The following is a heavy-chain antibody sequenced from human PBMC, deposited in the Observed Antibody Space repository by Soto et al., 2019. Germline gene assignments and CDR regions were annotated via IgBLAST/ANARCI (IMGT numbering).Heavy chain of an antibody. CDR1: GFTFSSYA. V-gene: IGHV3-30-3*01. Sequence: GGSLRLSCAASGFTFSSYAMHWVRQAPGKGLEWVAVISYDGSNKYYADSVKGRFTISRDNSKNTLYLQLNSLRAEDTAVYYCARDKRDLRFLEWSYYFDFWGQGTLVTVSS. CDR2: ISYDGSNK. CDR3: ARDKRDLRFLEWSYYFDF. J-gene: IGHJ4*02. D-gene: IGHD3-3*01.